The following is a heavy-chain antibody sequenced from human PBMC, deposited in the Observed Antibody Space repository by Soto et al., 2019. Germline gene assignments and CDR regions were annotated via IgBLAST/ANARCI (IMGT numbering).Heavy chain of an antibody. J-gene: IGHJ6*02. V-gene: IGHV1-18*01. CDR2: ISAYNGNT. CDR1: GYTFTSYG. CDR3: ALQGGGYTTEYYYYGMDV. D-gene: IGHD1-26*01. Sequence: ASVKVSCKASGYTFTSYGISWVRQAPGQGLEWMGWISAYNGNTNYAQKLQGRVTMTTDTSTSTAYMELRSLGSDDTAVYYCALQGGGYTTEYYYYGMDVWGQGTTVTVSS.